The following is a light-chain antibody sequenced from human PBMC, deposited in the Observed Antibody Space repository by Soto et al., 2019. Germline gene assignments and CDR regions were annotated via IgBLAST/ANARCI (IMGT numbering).Light chain of an antibody. Sequence: EIVLTQSPGTLSFSPGERATLSCRASQSVSSNLAWYQQKPGQAPRLLISGASTRATGIPARFSGSGSGTDFSLTIRRLEPDDFAVYYCQKYNNWPPTFGQGTRLEIK. CDR3: QKYNNWPPT. J-gene: IGKJ5*01. CDR1: QSVSSN. CDR2: GAS. V-gene: IGKV3-15*01.